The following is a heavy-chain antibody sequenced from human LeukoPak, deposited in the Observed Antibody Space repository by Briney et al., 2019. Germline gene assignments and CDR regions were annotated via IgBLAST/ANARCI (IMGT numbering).Heavy chain of an antibody. V-gene: IGHV3-9*01. Sequence: PGGSLRLSCAASGFSFSSYAMHWVRQAPGKGLEWVSGISWNSGSIGYADSVKGRFTISRDNAKNSLYLQMNSLRAEDTALYYCAKTPMVNKGYFDYWGQGTLVTVSS. D-gene: IGHD5-18*01. J-gene: IGHJ4*02. CDR1: GFSFSSYA. CDR2: ISWNSGSI. CDR3: AKTPMVNKGYFDY.